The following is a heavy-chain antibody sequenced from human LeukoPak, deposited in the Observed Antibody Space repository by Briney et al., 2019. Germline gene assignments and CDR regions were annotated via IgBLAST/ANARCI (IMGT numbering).Heavy chain of an antibody. V-gene: IGHV3-11*06. CDR3: ARDFPYGSGSYYYYYGMDV. CDR1: GFTFSDYY. D-gene: IGHD3-10*01. J-gene: IGHJ6*04. CDR2: ISSSSSYT. Sequence: GGSLGLSCAASGFTFSDYYMSWIRQAPGKGLEWVSYISSSSSYTNYADSVKGRFTISRDNAKNSLYLQMNSLRAEDTAVYYCARDFPYGSGSYYYYYGMDVWGKGTTVTVSS.